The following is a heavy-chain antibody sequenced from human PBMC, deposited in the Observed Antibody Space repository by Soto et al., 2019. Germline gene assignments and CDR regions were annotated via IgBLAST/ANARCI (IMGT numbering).Heavy chain of an antibody. J-gene: IGHJ6*02. CDR3: APLSVSLSGPYGIHV. CDR1: GYSVTSSDYY. Sequence: SETLSLTCSVSGYSVTSSDYYWAWIRQPPGKGLEWIGSMFYSGLTYYNPSLKGRVTLSVDTSKNQFSVRLNSVTAADTAVYYCAPLSVSLSGPYGIHVWGQGTTVTVSS. V-gene: IGHV4-39*01. CDR2: MFYSGLT. D-gene: IGHD2-15*01.